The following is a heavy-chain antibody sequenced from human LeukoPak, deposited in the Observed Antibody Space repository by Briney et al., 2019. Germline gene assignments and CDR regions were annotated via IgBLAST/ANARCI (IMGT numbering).Heavy chain of an antibody. CDR1: GGTFSSYA. D-gene: IGHD1-1*01. CDR3: ARTSINWNADY. J-gene: IGHJ4*02. V-gene: IGHV1-2*02. CDR2: INPNSGGT. Sequence: GASVKVSCKASGGTFSSYAISWVRQAPGQGLEWMGWINPNSGGTNYAQKFQGRVTMTRDTSISTAYMELSRLRSDDTAVYYCARTSINWNADYWGQGTLVTVSS.